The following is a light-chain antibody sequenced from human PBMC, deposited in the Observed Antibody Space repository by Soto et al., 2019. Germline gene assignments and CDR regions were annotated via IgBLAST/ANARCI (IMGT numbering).Light chain of an antibody. J-gene: IGKJ1*01. Sequence: IQVTQSPPTLSASVGDRVTITCRASQTISTWMAWYQQKPGNAPNLLVYDASTLQSGVASRFSGSGSGTEITLIISGLQPDDSATYYCQQYTNTNNPWMFGQGTKVDIK. CDR1: QTISTW. CDR3: QQYTNTNNPWM. CDR2: DAS. V-gene: IGKV1-5*01.